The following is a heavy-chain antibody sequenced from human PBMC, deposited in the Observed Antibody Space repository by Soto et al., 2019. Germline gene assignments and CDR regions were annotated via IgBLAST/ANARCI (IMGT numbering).Heavy chain of an antibody. CDR2: IFSSGTT. CDR3: ARGPTVTTDY. D-gene: IGHD4-17*01. V-gene: IGHV4-30-4*01. Sequence: QVQLQESGPGLVKPSQTLSLTCTVSGGSISSDAHYWSWFRQPPGKGLEWIGYIFSSGTTYYNPSLKSQFSISVDTSKNQFSLKLSSVTAADTAVYYCARGPTVTTDYWGQGALVTVSS. CDR1: GGSISSDAHY. J-gene: IGHJ4*02.